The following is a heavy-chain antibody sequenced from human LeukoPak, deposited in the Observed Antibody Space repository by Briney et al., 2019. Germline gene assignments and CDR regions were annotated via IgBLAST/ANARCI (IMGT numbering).Heavy chain of an antibody. J-gene: IGHJ4*02. D-gene: IGHD3-16*01. CDR1: GFTFSSYW. CDR2: LNTDGSTI. V-gene: IGHV3-74*01. Sequence: GGSLRLSCAASGFTFSSYWMHWVRQAPGKGLVWVSRLNTDGSTITYADSVKGRFTISRDNAKNTQYLQMNSLRAEDTAVYYCARGGGGFDYWGQGTLVTVSS. CDR3: ARGGGGFDY.